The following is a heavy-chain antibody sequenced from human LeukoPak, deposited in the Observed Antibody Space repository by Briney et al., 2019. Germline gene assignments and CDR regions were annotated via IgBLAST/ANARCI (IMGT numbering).Heavy chain of an antibody. CDR1: GFTFSSYA. Sequence: GGSLRLSCAASGFTFSSYAMSWVRQAPGKGLEWVSAISGSGGSTYYADSVKGRFTISRDNSKNTLYLQMNSLRAEDTAVYYCARALGVTMIHGASYWGQGTLVTVSS. J-gene: IGHJ4*02. CDR3: ARALGVTMIHGASY. V-gene: IGHV3-23*01. CDR2: ISGSGGST. D-gene: IGHD3-22*01.